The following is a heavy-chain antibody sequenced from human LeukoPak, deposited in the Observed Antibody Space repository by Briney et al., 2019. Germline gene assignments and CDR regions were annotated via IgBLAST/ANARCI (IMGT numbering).Heavy chain of an antibody. CDR2: ISANGGTT. Sequence: GGSLRLSCAASGFTFSSYWMHWVRQAPGKGLVWVSSISANGGTTYYADSVKGRFTISRDNSKNTLYLQMNSLRAEDTAVYYCAKDLSRSAAAGNFDYWGQGTLVTVSS. D-gene: IGHD6-13*01. CDR3: AKDLSRSAAAGNFDY. CDR1: GFTFSSYW. J-gene: IGHJ4*02. V-gene: IGHV3-23*01.